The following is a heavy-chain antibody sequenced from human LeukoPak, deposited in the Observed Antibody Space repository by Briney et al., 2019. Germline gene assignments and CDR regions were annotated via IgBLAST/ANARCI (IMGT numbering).Heavy chain of an antibody. CDR3: ARSEQDYYDSSGYYY. J-gene: IGHJ4*02. Sequence: GGSLRLSCAASGFTFSSYSMNWVRQAPGKGLEWVSSISSSSSYIYYADSVKSRFTISRDNAKNSLYLQMNSLGAEDSAVYYCARSEQDYYDSSGYYYWGQGTLVTVSS. CDR1: GFTFSSYS. D-gene: IGHD3-22*01. CDR2: ISSSSSYI. V-gene: IGHV3-21*01.